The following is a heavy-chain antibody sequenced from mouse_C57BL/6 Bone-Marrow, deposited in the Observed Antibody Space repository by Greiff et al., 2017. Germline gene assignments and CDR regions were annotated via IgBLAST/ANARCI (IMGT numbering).Heavy chain of an antibody. D-gene: IGHD2-1*01. Sequence: EVKLMESGAELVRPGASVKLSCTASGFNIKDDYMHWVKQRPEQGLEWIGWIDPENGDTEYASEFQGKATITADTSSNTAYLQLSSLTSEDTAVYYCTGLLYPRYFDDWGQGTTLTVSS. CDR3: TGLLYPRYFDD. J-gene: IGHJ2*01. V-gene: IGHV14-4*01. CDR1: GFNIKDDY. CDR2: IDPENGDT.